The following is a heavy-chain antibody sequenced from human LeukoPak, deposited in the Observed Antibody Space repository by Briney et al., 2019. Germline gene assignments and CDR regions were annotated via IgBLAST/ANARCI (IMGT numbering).Heavy chain of an antibody. CDR1: GFTLRSYW. CDR2: VKQEGSEK. Sequence: GGSLRLSCGASGFTLRSYWMSWVREARGKGGEGVANVKQEGSEKYSVDSVKGRFTISRDNAKNSLYLQMNSLRAEDTAVYYCARENSHQLPYTLDYWGQGTLVTVSS. V-gene: IGHV3-7*01. J-gene: IGHJ4*02. D-gene: IGHD2-2*01. CDR3: ARENSHQLPYTLDY.